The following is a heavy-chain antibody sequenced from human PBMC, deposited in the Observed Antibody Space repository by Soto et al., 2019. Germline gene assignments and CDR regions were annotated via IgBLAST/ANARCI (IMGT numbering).Heavy chain of an antibody. CDR1: GGSISSGGYS. CDR3: ARWMTTVTTLDY. J-gene: IGHJ4*02. CDR2: IYHSGST. V-gene: IGHV4-30-2*01. Sequence: QLQLQESGSGLVKPSQTLSLTCAVSGGSISSGGYSWGWIRQPPGKGLEWIGYIYHSGSTYYNPSLKSRVTISGDRYKNQFSLKLSSVAAADTAVYYCARWMTTVTTLDYWGQGTLVTVSS. D-gene: IGHD4-4*01.